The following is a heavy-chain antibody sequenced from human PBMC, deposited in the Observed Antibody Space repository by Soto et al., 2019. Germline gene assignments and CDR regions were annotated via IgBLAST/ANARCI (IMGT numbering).Heavy chain of an antibody. V-gene: IGHV3-21*01. CDR2: ISSSSSYI. J-gene: IGHJ6*03. Sequence: VQLVESGGGLVKPGGSLRLSCAASGFTFSSYSMNWVRQAPGKGLEWVSSISSSSSYIYYADSVKGRFTISRDNAKNSLYLQMNSLRAEDTAVYYCARDAGGYETYYYYYMDVWGKGTTVTVSS. CDR1: GFTFSSYS. CDR3: ARDAGGYETYYYYYMDV. D-gene: IGHD5-12*01.